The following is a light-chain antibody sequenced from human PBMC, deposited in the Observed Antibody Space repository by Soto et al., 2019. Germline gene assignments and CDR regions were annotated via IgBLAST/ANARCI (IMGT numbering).Light chain of an antibody. V-gene: IGKV1-6*01. Sequence: AIQMTRSPSSLSASVGDRVTITCRARQGIRNDLGWYQQKAGKAPKLLISAASILQSGVPSRFSGSGSGTDFTLTISSLQPDDFATYYCLQDYNFPYTFGQGTKLEMK. CDR3: LQDYNFPYT. CDR2: AAS. CDR1: QGIRND. J-gene: IGKJ2*01.